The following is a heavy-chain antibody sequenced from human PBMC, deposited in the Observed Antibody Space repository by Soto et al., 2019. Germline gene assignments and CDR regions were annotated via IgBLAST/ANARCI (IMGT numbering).Heavy chain of an antibody. D-gene: IGHD3-10*01. J-gene: IGHJ5*02. V-gene: IGHV1-69*08. Sequence: QVQLVQSGAEVKKPGSSVKVSCKASGGTFSSYTISWVRQAPGQGLEWMGRIIPILGIAKYAQKFQGRVTITSDKSTSTAYMVLSRLRSEDTAVYYCARDQALWFLELGYWFDPWGQGTLVTVSS. CDR2: IIPILGIA. CDR3: ARDQALWFLELGYWFDP. CDR1: GGTFSSYT.